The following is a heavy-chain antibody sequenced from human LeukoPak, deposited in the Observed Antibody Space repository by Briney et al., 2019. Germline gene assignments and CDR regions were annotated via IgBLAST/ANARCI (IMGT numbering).Heavy chain of an antibody. J-gene: IGHJ4*02. V-gene: IGHV3-7*01. CDR3: ATIQKQMVLYY. Sequence: PGGSLRLSCAASGFIFSNYWMSWVRQAPGKGLEWVANINQDASEKYFVDSVKGRFTISRDNAKNSLYLQMHSLRAEDTAVYYCATIQKQMVLYYWGQGTLVTVSS. CDR1: GFIFSNYW. CDR2: INQDASEK. D-gene: IGHD6-13*01.